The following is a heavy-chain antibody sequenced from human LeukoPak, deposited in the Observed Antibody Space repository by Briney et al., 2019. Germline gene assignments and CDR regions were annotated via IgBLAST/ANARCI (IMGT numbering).Heavy chain of an antibody. CDR2: INHSGSI. Sequence: SETLSLTCAVYGGSFSGYYWSWIRQPPGKGLEWIGEINHSGSINYNPSLKSRVTISVDTSKNQFSLKLSSVTAADTAVYYCARVRNLITIYYFDYWGQGTLVTVSS. CDR3: ARVRNLITIYYFDY. V-gene: IGHV4-34*01. CDR1: GGSFSGYY. D-gene: IGHD3-10*01. J-gene: IGHJ4*02.